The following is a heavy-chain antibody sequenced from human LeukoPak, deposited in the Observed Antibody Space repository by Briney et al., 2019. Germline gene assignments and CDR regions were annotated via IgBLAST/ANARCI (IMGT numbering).Heavy chain of an antibody. Sequence: GGSLRLSCAASGFTFSSYWMNWARQAPGKGLEWVASINHNGNVNYYVDSVKGRFTISRDNAKNSVYLQMGSLGADDTAMYFCTRDLAVVPGPRMDVWGQGTTVTVSS. J-gene: IGHJ6*02. CDR2: INHNGNVN. CDR1: GFTFSSYW. CDR3: TRDLAVVPGPRMDV. D-gene: IGHD3-22*01. V-gene: IGHV3-7*03.